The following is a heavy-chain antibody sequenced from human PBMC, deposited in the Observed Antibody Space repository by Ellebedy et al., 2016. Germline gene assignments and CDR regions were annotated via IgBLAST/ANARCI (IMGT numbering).Heavy chain of an antibody. CDR3: ARGWNPYYFDY. V-gene: IGHV4-59*01. CDR1: GGSISSYY. D-gene: IGHD1-1*01. Sequence: SETLSLTCTVSGGSISSYYWSWIRQPPGKGLEWIGYFYYSGSTNYNPSLKSRVTISVDPSKNQFSLKLSSVTAADTAVYYCARGWNPYYFDYWGQGTLVTVSS. CDR2: FYYSGST. J-gene: IGHJ4*02.